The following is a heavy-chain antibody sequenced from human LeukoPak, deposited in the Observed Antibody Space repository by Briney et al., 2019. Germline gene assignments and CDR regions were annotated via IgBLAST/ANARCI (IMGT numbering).Heavy chain of an antibody. D-gene: IGHD3-16*02. V-gene: IGHV3-74*01. CDR3: ARAGPYRFDY. CDR2: INTDTRGT. CDR1: GFTFSDYW. Sequence: GGSLRLSCAASGFTFSDYWMHWVRHAPGKGLVWVSIINTDTRGTYYADSVKGRFTISRDNAQNTLYLQLNSLTAEDTAVYYCARAGPYRFDYWGQGTLVTVSS. J-gene: IGHJ4*02.